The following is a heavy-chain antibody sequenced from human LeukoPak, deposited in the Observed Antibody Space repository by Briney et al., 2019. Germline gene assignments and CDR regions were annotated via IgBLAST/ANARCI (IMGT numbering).Heavy chain of an antibody. CDR2: IYTSGST. Sequence: SQTLSLTCTVSGGSISSGSYYWSWIRQPAGKGLEWIGRIYTSGSTNYNPSLKSRVTISVDTSKNHFSLKLSSVTAADTAVYFCARSSYYYGSGNLPNLYYMDVWGKGTTVTVSS. CDR3: ARSSYYYGSGNLPNLYYMDV. D-gene: IGHD3-10*01. J-gene: IGHJ6*03. CDR1: GGSISSGSYY. V-gene: IGHV4-61*02.